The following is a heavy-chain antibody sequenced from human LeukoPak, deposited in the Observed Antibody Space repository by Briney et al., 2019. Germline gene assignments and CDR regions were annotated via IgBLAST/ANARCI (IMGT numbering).Heavy chain of an antibody. D-gene: IGHD2-8*01. CDR3: ARLRSLARLAANEFDY. CDR2: INHSGST. CDR1: GGSFSGYY. V-gene: IGHV4-34*01. Sequence: SETLSLTCAVYGGSFSGYYWSWIRQPPGKGLEWIGEINHSGSTNYNPSLKSRVTISVDTSKNQFSLKLSSVTAADTAVYYCARLRSLARLAANEFDYWGQGTLVTVSS. J-gene: IGHJ4*02.